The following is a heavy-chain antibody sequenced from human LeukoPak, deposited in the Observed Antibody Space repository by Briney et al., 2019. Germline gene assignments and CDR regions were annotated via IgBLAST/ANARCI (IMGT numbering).Heavy chain of an antibody. Sequence: GGSLRLSCSASGFTFSRFAMHWVRQAPGKGLEHVSVISRNGGSTYYADSVKSRFTISRGNSKNTLYLQMSSLKVEDTAVYYCVKDGVDYGENGWFDPWGQGTLVTVSS. D-gene: IGHD4-17*01. CDR2: ISRNGGST. V-gene: IGHV3-64D*09. J-gene: IGHJ5*02. CDR1: GFTFSRFA. CDR3: VKDGVDYGENGWFDP.